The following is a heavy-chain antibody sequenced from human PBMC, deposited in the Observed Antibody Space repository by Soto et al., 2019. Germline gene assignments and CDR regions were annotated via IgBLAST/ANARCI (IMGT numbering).Heavy chain of an antibody. CDR1: GGSIGSSSYY. J-gene: IGHJ4*02. D-gene: IGHD1-26*01. Sequence: QLQLQESGPGLVKPPETLSLTCTVSGGSIGSSSYYWGWIRQPPGKGLEWIGSVYHSGSTYFNPSLKSRVTISVDTSKNQFSLKPSSVTAADTAVYFFARVGRRRGFDYWGQGTLVTVSS. V-gene: IGHV4-39*01. CDR2: VYHSGST. CDR3: ARVGRRRGFDY.